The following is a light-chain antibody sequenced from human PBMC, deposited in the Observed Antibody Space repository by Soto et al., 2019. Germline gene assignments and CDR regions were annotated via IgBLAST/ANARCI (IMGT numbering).Light chain of an antibody. J-gene: IGLJ2*01. CDR2: DVS. CDR3: RSYTRSSTLVV. V-gene: IGLV2-14*01. Sequence: QSALTQPASVSGSPGQSITISCTGTSSDVGGYNYVSWYQQHPGKAPKLMIYDVSNRPSGVSNRFSGSKSGNTASLTISGRQAEDEADYYCRSYTRSSTLVVFGGGTQLTVL. CDR1: SSDVGGYNY.